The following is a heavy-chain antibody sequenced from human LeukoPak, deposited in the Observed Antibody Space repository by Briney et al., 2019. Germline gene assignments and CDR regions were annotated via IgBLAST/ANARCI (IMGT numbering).Heavy chain of an antibody. D-gene: IGHD1-26*01. J-gene: IGHJ4*02. CDR2: INPSGGST. CDR1: GYTFTSYY. Sequence: ASVKVSCTASGYTFTSYYMHWVRQAPGQGLEWMGIINPSGGSTSYAQKFQGRVTMTRDTSTSTVYMELSSLRSEDTAVYYCARDGVVGAPKYYFDYWGQGTLVTVSS. V-gene: IGHV1-46*01. CDR3: ARDGVVGAPKYYFDY.